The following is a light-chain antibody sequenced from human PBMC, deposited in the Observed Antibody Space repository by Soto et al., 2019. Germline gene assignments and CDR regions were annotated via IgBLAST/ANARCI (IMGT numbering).Light chain of an antibody. CDR2: GAS. CDR3: QQSYSTPPYT. CDR1: QSISTY. Sequence: DIQMTQSPSSLSASTGDRVTLTCRASQSISTYLNWYQQKPGKAPKVLIYGASTLQSGVSSRFSGSGSGTDFTLTIRSLQPEDFATYYCQQSYSTPPYTFGQGTKVEVK. V-gene: IGKV1-39*01. J-gene: IGKJ2*01.